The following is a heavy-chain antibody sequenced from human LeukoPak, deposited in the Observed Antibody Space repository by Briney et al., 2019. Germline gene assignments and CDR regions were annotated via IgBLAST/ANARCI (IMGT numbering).Heavy chain of an antibody. Sequence: GGSLRLSCAASGFIFSTYGMYWVRQAPGKGLEWVAFIRHDGSIKNYADSVKGRSTISRDNSKDTLYLQMNSLRAEDTAVYYCAKDSLADIDYWGQGTLVTVSS. V-gene: IGHV3-30*02. J-gene: IGHJ4*02. CDR1: GFIFSTYG. CDR2: IRHDGSIK. D-gene: IGHD3-16*01. CDR3: AKDSLADIDY.